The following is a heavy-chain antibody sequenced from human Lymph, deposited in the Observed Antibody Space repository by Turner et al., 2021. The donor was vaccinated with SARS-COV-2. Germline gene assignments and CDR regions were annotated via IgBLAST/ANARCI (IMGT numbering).Heavy chain of an antibody. V-gene: IGHV3-53*01. CDR3: ARDLGTYGMDV. Sequence: EVPLVEPGGGLIQPGGSLTLSCAASGIIVSRNYMNWVRQAPGKGLEWVSVIYSGGTTYYADSVKGRFTISRDNSKNTLYLQMNSLRVEDTAGYYCARDLGTYGMDVWGQGTTVTVSS. CDR1: GIIVSRNY. CDR2: IYSGGTT. J-gene: IGHJ6*02. D-gene: IGHD6-13*01.